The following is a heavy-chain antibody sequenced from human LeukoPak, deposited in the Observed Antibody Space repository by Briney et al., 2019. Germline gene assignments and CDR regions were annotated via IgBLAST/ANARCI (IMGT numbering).Heavy chain of an antibody. CDR2: IIRIFGTA. D-gene: IGHD2-21*02. J-gene: IGHJ6*02. CDR3: ATGRSDCGRDCYSPYYYHGMDV. Sequence: ASVKVSCKASVGTFSSYAISWVRQAPGQGLEWMGGIIRIFGTANYAQKFQGRVTITADESTSTAYMELSSLRSEDTAVYYSATGRSDCGRDCYSPYYYHGMDVWGQGTTVTVYS. CDR1: VGTFSSYA. V-gene: IGHV1-69*13.